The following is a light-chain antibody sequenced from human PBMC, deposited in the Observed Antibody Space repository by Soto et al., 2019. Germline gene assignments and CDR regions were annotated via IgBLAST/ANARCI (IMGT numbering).Light chain of an antibody. CDR2: DVS. Sequence: QSVLTQPASVSGSPGQSITISCTGTSSDVGAYNYVSWYQQHPGKAPKLMIYDVSNRPSGVSIRFSGSKSGNTASLTISGLQAEDEADYYCSSYASTTRVFGGGTKVTVL. V-gene: IGLV2-14*01. CDR3: SSYASTTRV. J-gene: IGLJ3*02. CDR1: SSDVGAYNY.